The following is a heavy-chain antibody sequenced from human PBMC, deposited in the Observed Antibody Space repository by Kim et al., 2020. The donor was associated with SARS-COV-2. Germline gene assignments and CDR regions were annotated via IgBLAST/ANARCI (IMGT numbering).Heavy chain of an antibody. Sequence: GRSLRLSCAASRFSFHDNAMHWVRQVPGKGLEWVSGISWNGGIIGYADSVRGRFIISRDNDKNSLFLQMNSLRLDDTAFYYCAKDNNWGQGTLVTVSS. CDR3: AKDNN. CDR1: RFSFHDNA. CDR2: ISWNGGII. V-gene: IGHV3-9*01. J-gene: IGHJ4*02.